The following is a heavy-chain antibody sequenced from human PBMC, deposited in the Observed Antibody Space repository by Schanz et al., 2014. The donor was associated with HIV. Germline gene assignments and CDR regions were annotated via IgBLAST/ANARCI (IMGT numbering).Heavy chain of an antibody. CDR3: ARVVYDTQTGSYNGGWYYFDN. Sequence: QVQLVQSGAEGRKPGASVKVSCKTSGYTFSTDAFSWVRQVPGQGLEWMGGIIPKHGTSTSAQRFKGRVAIAADTSTSTIYLELSSLRSEDTAVYYCARVVYDTQTGSYNGGWYYFDNWGLGTLVTVSS. CDR2: IIPKHGTS. CDR1: GYTFSTDA. V-gene: IGHV1-69*06. D-gene: IGHD3-9*01. J-gene: IGHJ4*02.